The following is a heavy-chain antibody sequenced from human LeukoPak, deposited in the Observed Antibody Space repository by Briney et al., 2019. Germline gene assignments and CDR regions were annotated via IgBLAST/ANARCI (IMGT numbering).Heavy chain of an antibody. V-gene: IGHV6-1*01. CDR2: TYYRSKWYN. CDR3: ARDEGPYSSGWKDGFDY. J-gene: IGHJ4*02. CDR1: GDSVSSNSAA. D-gene: IGHD6-19*01. Sequence: SQTLSLTCAISGDSVSSNSAAWNWIRQSPSRGLEWLGRTYYRSKWYNDYAVSVKSRITINPDTSKNQFSLQLNSVTPEDTAVYYCARDEGPYSSGWKDGFDYWGQGALVTVSS.